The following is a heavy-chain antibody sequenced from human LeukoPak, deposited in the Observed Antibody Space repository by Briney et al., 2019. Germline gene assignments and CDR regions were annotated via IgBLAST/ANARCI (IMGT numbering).Heavy chain of an antibody. D-gene: IGHD2-15*01. CDR3: AKDCSGGSCYPHFDY. V-gene: IGHV3-23*01. CDR1: GFTFSCYA. CDR2: ISGSGGST. Sequence: PGGSLTLSCAASGFTFSCYAMSWVRQAPGKGLEWVSAISGSGGSTYYADSVKGRFTISRDNSKNTLYLQMNSLRAEDTAVYYCAKDCSGGSCYPHFDYWGQGTLVTVSS. J-gene: IGHJ4*02.